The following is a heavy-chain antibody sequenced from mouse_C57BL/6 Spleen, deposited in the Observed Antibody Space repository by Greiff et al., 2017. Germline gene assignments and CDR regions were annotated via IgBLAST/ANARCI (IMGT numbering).Heavy chain of an antibody. Sequence: EVKVEESGPGLVKPSQSLSLTCSVTGYSITSGYYWNWIRQFPGNKLEWMGYISYDGSNNYNPSLKNRISITRDTSKNQFFLKLNSVTTEDTATYYCARGSNYERYFDYWGQGTTLTVSS. CDR3: ARGSNYERYFDY. J-gene: IGHJ2*01. V-gene: IGHV3-6*01. CDR2: ISYDGSN. D-gene: IGHD2-5*01. CDR1: GYSITSGYY.